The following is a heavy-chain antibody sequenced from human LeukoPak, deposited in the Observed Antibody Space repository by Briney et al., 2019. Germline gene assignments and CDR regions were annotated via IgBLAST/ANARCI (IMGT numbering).Heavy chain of an antibody. D-gene: IGHD3-10*01. J-gene: IGHJ6*03. CDR2: IYYSGST. CDR3: ARDLVRMVRGVDTNYYYYYMDV. Sequence: SETLSLTCTVSGGSISSYYWSWIRQPPGKGLEWIGYIYYSGSTNYNPSLKSRVTISVDTSKNQFSLKLSSVTAADTAVYYCARDLVRMVRGVDTNYYYYYMDVWGKGTTVTISS. V-gene: IGHV4-59*01. CDR1: GGSISSYY.